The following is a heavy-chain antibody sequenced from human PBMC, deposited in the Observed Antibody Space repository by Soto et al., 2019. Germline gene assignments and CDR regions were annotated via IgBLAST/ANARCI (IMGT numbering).Heavy chain of an antibody. CDR1: GYSFTSYW. CDR2: IDPSDSYT. J-gene: IGHJ6*02. CDR3: ARLEQLVLHYYYGMDV. D-gene: IGHD6-6*01. Sequence: VESLKISCKGSGYSFTSYWISWVRQMPGKGLEWMGRIDPSDSYTNYSPSFQGHVTISADKSISTAYLQWSSLKASDTAMYYCARLEQLVLHYYYGMDVWGQGTTVTVSS. V-gene: IGHV5-10-1*01.